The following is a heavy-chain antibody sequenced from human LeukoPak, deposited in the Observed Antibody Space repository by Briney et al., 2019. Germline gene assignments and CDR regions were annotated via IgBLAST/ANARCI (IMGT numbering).Heavy chain of an antibody. CDR1: GFPFSNHA. Sequence: GSLRLSCAASGFPFSNHAMSWVRQPPGKGLEWVAVISYDGSNKYYADSVKGRFTISRDNSKNTLYLQMNSLRAEDTAVYYCAKEFREDYGDYAEESLDVWGQGTTVTVSS. CDR3: AKEFREDYGDYAEESLDV. V-gene: IGHV3-30*18. D-gene: IGHD4-17*01. CDR2: ISYDGSNK. J-gene: IGHJ6*02.